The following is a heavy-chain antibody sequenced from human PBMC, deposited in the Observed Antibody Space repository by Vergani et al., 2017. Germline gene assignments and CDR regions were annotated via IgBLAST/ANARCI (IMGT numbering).Heavy chain of an antibody. CDR3: ARRHYGSGSAYYYGMDV. Sequence: QVQLVQSGAEVKKPGASVKVSCKASGYTFTGYYMHWVRQAPGQGLEWMGWINPNSGGTNYAQKFQGRVTMTRDTSISTAYMELSRLRSDDTAVYYCARRHYGSGSAYYYGMDVWGQGTTVTVSS. J-gene: IGHJ6*02. V-gene: IGHV1-2*02. D-gene: IGHD3-10*01. CDR2: INPNSGGT. CDR1: GYTFTGYY.